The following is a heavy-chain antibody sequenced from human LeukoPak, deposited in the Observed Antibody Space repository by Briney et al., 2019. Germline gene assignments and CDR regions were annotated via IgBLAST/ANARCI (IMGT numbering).Heavy chain of an antibody. V-gene: IGHV1-46*01. CDR2: ISPSGGST. CDR1: GNTFTSYY. Sequence: GASVKVSCKASGNTFTSYYIHWVRQAPGQGLEWMGIISPSGGSTSYAQTFEGRVTMTRDTSTSTVYMELSSLRSEDTAVYYCARWDENIYGQPQGGSLDCWGQGTLVTVSS. CDR3: ARWDENIYGQPQGGSLDC. D-gene: IGHD5-18*01. J-gene: IGHJ4*02.